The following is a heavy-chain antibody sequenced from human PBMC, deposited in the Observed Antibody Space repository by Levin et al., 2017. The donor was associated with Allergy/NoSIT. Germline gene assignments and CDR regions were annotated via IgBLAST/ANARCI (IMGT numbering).Heavy chain of an antibody. D-gene: IGHD6-19*01. J-gene: IGHJ5*02. CDR1: GFTFSSYA. CDR3: ARPVRIAVAGYST. V-gene: IGHV3-30-3*01. CDR2: ISYDGSNK. Sequence: LSLTCAASGFTFSSYAMHWVRQAPGKGLEWVAVISYDGSNKYYADSVKGRFTISRDNSKNTLYLQMNSLRAEDTAVYYCARPVRIAVAGYSTWGQGTLVTVSS.